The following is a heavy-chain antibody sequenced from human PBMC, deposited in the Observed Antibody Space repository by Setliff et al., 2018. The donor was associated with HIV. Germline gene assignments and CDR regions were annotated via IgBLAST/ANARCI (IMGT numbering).Heavy chain of an antibody. J-gene: IGHJ4*02. CDR2: ISAYNLNT. Sequence: ASVKVSCKASGYTFTSYYIHWVRQAPGQGLEWMGWISAYNLNTNYAQKFQGRVTMTTDTSASTGYMELRSLRSDDTAVYYCAKDWAWGARDGYNYRLDYWGQGTLVTVSS. CDR3: AKDWAWGARDGYNYRLDY. V-gene: IGHV1-18*04. D-gene: IGHD5-12*01. CDR1: GYTFTSYY.